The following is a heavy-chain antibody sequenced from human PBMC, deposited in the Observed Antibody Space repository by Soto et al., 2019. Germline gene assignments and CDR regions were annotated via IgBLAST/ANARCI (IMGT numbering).Heavy chain of an antibody. CDR3: ARGFLPFISSWYAFDI. CDR2: INPNSGGT. D-gene: IGHD6-13*01. Sequence: ASVKVSCKASGYTFTGYYMHWVRQAPGQGLEWMGWINPNSGGTNYAQKFQGWVTMTRDTSISTAYMELSRLRSDDTAVYYCARGFLPFISSWYAFDIWGQGTMVTVSS. CDR1: GYTFTGYY. V-gene: IGHV1-2*04. J-gene: IGHJ3*02.